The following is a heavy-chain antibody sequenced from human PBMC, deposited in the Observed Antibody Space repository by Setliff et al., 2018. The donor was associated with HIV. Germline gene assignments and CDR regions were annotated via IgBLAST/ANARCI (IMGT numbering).Heavy chain of an antibody. Sequence: SETLSLTCALSGYSISNGYYWGWIRQPSGKGLEWIGSMYHSGSTFYNPSRRGRVTISVDTSQDQFSLRLTSVTAADTAVYYCAARNSGNPTRHFDYWGQGTLVTVSS. J-gene: IGHJ4*02. D-gene: IGHD3-10*01. CDR2: MYHSGST. CDR1: GYSISNGYY. V-gene: IGHV4-38-2*01. CDR3: AARNSGNPTRHFDY.